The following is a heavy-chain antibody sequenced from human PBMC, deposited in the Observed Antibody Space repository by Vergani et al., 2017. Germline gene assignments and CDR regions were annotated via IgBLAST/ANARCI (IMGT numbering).Heavy chain of an antibody. D-gene: IGHD6-19*01. J-gene: IGHJ3*02. CDR3: ARYIGSGWTPSDNDAFDI. CDR1: GFTFSSYS. V-gene: IGHV3-21*01. Sequence: VQLVESGGGVVQPGRSLRLSCAASGFTFSSYSMNWVRQAPGKGLEWVSSISSSSSYIYYADSVKGRFTISRENAKNSLYLQMNSLRAEDTAVYYCARYIGSGWTPSDNDAFDIWGQGTMVTVSS. CDR2: ISSSSSYI.